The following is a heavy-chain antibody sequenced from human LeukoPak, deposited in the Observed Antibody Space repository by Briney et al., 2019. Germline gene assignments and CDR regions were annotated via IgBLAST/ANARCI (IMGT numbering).Heavy chain of an antibody. Sequence: GGSLRLSSAASGFTFRTYGMNWVRQAPGKGLEWISYINSNSDTVHYSNSVEGRFTISRDNAKNSLYLQMNSLRAEDTAVYYCAPWGANPYWGQGTLVTVSS. D-gene: IGHD3-16*01. CDR3: APWGANPY. CDR2: INSNSDTV. CDR1: GFTFRTYG. J-gene: IGHJ4*02. V-gene: IGHV3-48*04.